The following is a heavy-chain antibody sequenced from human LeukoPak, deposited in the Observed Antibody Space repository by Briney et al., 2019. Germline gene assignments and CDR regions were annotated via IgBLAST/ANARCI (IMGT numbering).Heavy chain of an antibody. V-gene: IGHV1-69*01. D-gene: IGHD5-18*01. J-gene: IGHJ6*02. CDR3: ARRVYDSYGPNYYYGMDV. CDR1: GGTFSSYA. Sequence: GASVKVSCKASGGTFSSYAISWVGQAPGQGLEWVGGIIPLVGTANYAQKFQGRVTITADESTSTAYMDLSSLRAEDTAVYYGARRVYDSYGPNYYYGMDVWGQGTTVTVSS. CDR2: IIPLVGTA.